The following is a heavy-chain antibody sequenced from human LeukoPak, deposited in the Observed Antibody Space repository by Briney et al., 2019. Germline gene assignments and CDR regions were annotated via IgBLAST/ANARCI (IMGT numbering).Heavy chain of an antibody. Sequence: PSETLSLTCTVSGGSTSSSSYYWSWVRQPPGKGLEWIGSIYYTGSTYCNPSLKSRVTISLDTFKNQFSLKLISVTAADTAVYYCARHRKVDTAGDYWGQGTLVTVSS. D-gene: IGHD5-18*01. CDR1: GGSTSSSSYY. CDR2: IYYTGST. CDR3: ARHRKVDTAGDY. J-gene: IGHJ4*02. V-gene: IGHV4-39*01.